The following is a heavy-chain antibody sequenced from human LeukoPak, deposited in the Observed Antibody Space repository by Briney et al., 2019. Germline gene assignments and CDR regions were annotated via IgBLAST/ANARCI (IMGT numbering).Heavy chain of an antibody. J-gene: IGHJ6*03. CDR3: ARFGWDGDYGRRYYYYMDV. CDR2: IYHSGST. Sequence: SETLSLTCAVSGYSISSGYYWGWIRQPPGKGLEWVGCIYHSGSTYYNPSLKSRVTISVDTSKNQFSLKLSSVTAADTAVYYCARFGWDGDYGRRYYYYMDVWGKGTTVTVSS. V-gene: IGHV4-38-2*01. CDR1: GYSISSGYY. D-gene: IGHD4-17*01.